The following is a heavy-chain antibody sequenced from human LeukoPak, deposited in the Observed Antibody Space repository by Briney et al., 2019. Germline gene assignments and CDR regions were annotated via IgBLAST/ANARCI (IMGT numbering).Heavy chain of an antibody. CDR1: GYSISSGYY. CDR3: ARPAGYCSSTSCYGYYYYYMDV. V-gene: IGHV4-38-2*02. J-gene: IGHJ6*03. D-gene: IGHD2-2*01. Sequence: SETQSLTCTVSGYSISSGYYWGRIRQPPGKGLEWIGSIYHSGSTYYNPSLKSRVTISVDTSKNQFSLKLSSVTAADTAVYYCARPAGYCSSTSCYGYYYYYMDVWGKGTTVTISS. CDR2: IYHSGST.